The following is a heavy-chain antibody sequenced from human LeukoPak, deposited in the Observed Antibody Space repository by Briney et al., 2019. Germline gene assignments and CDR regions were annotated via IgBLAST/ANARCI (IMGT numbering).Heavy chain of an antibody. J-gene: IGHJ3*02. V-gene: IGHV1-46*01. CDR1: GYTVTSYY. Sequence: GASVKVSCKASGYTVTSYYMHWVRQAPGQGLEWMGIINPSGGSTSYAQKFQGRVTMTRDMSTSTVYMELSSLRSEDTAVYYCARDWWYYDSSGYYGAFDIWGQGTMVTVSS. D-gene: IGHD3-22*01. CDR3: ARDWWYYDSSGYYGAFDI. CDR2: INPSGGST.